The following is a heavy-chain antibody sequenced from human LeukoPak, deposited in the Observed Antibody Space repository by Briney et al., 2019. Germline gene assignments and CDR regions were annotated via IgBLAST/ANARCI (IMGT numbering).Heavy chain of an antibody. CDR3: ARTSYYYDSSGYHYYMDV. J-gene: IGHJ6*03. CDR2: ISSSSSTI. Sequence: GGSLRLSCAASGFTFSLYAMSWVRQAPGKGLEWVSYISSSSSTIYYADSVKGRFTISRDNAKNSLYLQMNSLRAEDTAVYYCARTSYYYDSSGYHYYMDVWGKGTTVTVSS. D-gene: IGHD3-22*01. V-gene: IGHV3-48*01. CDR1: GFTFSLYA.